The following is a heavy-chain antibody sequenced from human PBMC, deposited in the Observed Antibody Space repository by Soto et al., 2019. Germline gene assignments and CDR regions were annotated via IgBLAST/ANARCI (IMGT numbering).Heavy chain of an antibody. Sequence: PSETLSLTCAVSGGSFTSNNWWTWVRQPPGQGLEWIGEIYRTGSTNYNPSLKSRVTISLDKSENQFSLKVTSLTAADTAVYYCAREAVSGLFDYWGQGTLVTVSS. CDR2: IYRTGST. V-gene: IGHV4-4*02. J-gene: IGHJ4*02. CDR3: AREAVSGLFDY. D-gene: IGHD6-19*01. CDR1: GGSFTSNNW.